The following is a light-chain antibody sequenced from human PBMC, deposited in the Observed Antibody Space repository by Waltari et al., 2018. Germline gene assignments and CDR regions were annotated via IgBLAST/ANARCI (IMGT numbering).Light chain of an antibody. Sequence: QSALTQPRSVSGSPGQSVTISCTGTSSDVGGYKYVSWYQHHPGKAPKLMLYDDSKRPSGGPARFHGSTSGNTASLTISGLQAEDEADYYCCSYAGGYTWVFGGGTKLTVL. V-gene: IGLV2-11*01. CDR1: SSDVGGYKY. CDR2: DDS. J-gene: IGLJ3*02. CDR3: CSYAGGYTWV.